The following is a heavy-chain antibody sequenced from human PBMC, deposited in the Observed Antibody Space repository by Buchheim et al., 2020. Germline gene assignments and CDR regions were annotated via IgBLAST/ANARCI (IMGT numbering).Heavy chain of an antibody. Sequence: EVQLVESGGGLVQPGGSLRLSCAASGFTFSSYEMNWVRQAPGKGLEWVSYISSSGSTIYYADSVKGRFTISRDNAKNSLYLQMNSLRAEDTAVYYCARDLTFGDFSEEGGMDVWGQGTT. CDR3: ARDLTFGDFSEEGGMDV. CDR2: ISSSGSTI. CDR1: GFTFSSYE. V-gene: IGHV3-48*03. J-gene: IGHJ6*02. D-gene: IGHD3-16*01.